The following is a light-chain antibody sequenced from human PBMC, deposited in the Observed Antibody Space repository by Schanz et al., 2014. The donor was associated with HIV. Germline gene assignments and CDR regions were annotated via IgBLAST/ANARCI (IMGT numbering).Light chain of an antibody. Sequence: QSALTQPASVSGSPGQSITISCTGTTGDIGSYDLVSWYQQHPGKAPKLLIYEVAKRPSGVSNRFSGSKSGNTASLTISGLQTEDESDYYCCSYTSSSTVLFGGGTKVTVL. V-gene: IGLV2-23*02. J-gene: IGLJ2*01. CDR3: CSYTSSSTVL. CDR1: TGDIGSYDL. CDR2: EVA.